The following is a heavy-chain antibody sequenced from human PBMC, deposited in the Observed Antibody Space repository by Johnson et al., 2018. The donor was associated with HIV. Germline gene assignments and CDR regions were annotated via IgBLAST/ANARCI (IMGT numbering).Heavy chain of an antibody. J-gene: IGHJ3*02. Sequence: QVQLVESGGGLVQPGRSLKLSCAASGFTFSSYAMHWVRQPPGKGLEWVAVISYGGNKQYYVDSVEGRFTISRDNSKNTLYLQMNSLRAEDTAVYYCARDYREANAFDIWGQGTMVTVSS. D-gene: IGHD1-26*01. V-gene: IGHV3-30-3*01. CDR3: ARDYREANAFDI. CDR1: GFTFSSYA. CDR2: ISYGGNKQ.